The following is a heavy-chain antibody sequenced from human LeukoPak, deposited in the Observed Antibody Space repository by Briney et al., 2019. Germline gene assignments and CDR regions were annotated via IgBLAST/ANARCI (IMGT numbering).Heavy chain of an antibody. D-gene: IGHD6-13*01. Sequence: SQTLSLTCTVSGGSISSGDYYWSWIRQPPGKGLEWIGYIYYTGSTDYNPSLKSRVAISVDTSKNQFSLKLSSVTAADTAVYYCARGSKAAPGTFDYWGQGTLVTVSS. J-gene: IGHJ4*02. V-gene: IGHV4-61*08. CDR3: ARGSKAAPGTFDY. CDR1: GGSISSGDYY. CDR2: IYYTGST.